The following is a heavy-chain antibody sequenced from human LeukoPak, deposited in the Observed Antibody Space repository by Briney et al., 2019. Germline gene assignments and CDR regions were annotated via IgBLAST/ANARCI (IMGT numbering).Heavy chain of an antibody. CDR1: GFTFSSYS. D-gene: IGHD3-3*01. J-gene: IGHJ6*02. CDR2: ISSSSSYI. V-gene: IGHV3-21*01. Sequence: GRSLRLSCAASGFTFSSYSMNWVRQAPGKGLEWVSSISSSSSYIYYADSVKGRFTISRDNAKNSLYLQMNSLRAEDTAVYYCARDKGFLEWFERYGMDVWGQGTTVTVSS. CDR3: ARDKGFLEWFERYGMDV.